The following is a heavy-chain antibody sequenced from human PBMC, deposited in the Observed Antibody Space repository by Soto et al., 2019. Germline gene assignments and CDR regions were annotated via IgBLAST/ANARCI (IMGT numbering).Heavy chain of an antibody. V-gene: IGHV4-39*01. Sequence: LQLQESGPGLVQPSETLSLTCTVSGGSISSRSYFWGWIRQPPGKGLEWIGTMYYTGNTYYNPSLKSRVTISVDTSRTQFSLRLTSVTAADTAVYYCARWGWELLDAFDIWGQGTMVTVSS. J-gene: IGHJ3*02. D-gene: IGHD1-26*01. CDR1: GGSISSRSYF. CDR3: ARWGWELLDAFDI. CDR2: MYYTGNT.